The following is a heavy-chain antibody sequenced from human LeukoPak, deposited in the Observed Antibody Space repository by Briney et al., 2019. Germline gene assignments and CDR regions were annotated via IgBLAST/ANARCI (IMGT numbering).Heavy chain of an antibody. CDR3: ARDKGAMAFFDY. CDR2: IYTSGST. V-gene: IGHV4-4*07. J-gene: IGHJ4*02. D-gene: IGHD5-18*01. Sequence: SETLSLTCAVSGYSISSGYYWSWIRQPAGKGLEWIGRIYTSGSTNYNPSLKSRVTMSVDTSKNQFSLKLSSVTAADTAVYYCARDKGAMAFFDYWGQGTLVTVSS. CDR1: GYSISSGYY.